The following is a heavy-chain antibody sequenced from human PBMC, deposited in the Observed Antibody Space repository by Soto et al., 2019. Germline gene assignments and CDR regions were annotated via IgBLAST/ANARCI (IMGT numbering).Heavy chain of an antibody. CDR2: ISSSGSTI. Sequence: GSLRLSCAASGFTFSSYEMNWVRQAPGKGLEWVSYISSSGSTIYYADSVKGRFTISRDNAKNSLYLQMNSLRAEDTAVYYCARDRGYSSSWYVGGYYFDYWGQGTLVTVSS. CDR1: GFTFSSYE. CDR3: ARDRGYSSSWYVGGYYFDY. V-gene: IGHV3-48*03. D-gene: IGHD6-13*01. J-gene: IGHJ4*02.